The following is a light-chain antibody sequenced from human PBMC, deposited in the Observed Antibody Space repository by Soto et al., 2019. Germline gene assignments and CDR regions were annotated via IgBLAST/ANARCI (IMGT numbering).Light chain of an antibody. V-gene: IGKV1-39*01. CDR3: QQSYTFPPT. CDR2: AAS. J-gene: IGKJ2*01. Sequence: DIQLTQSPTSLSASIGDRVTITCRASRSVAYFLNWYQHKPGKAPELLIYAASTLESGVPSRFSGSGSATDFSLTITDLRPEDFATSFCQQSYTFPPTFGQGTKL. CDR1: RSVAYF.